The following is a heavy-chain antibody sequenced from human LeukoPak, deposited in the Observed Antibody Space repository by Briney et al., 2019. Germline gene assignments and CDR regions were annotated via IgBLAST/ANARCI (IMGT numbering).Heavy chain of an antibody. J-gene: IGHJ4*02. Sequence: GGSLRLSCVASGFTFSNYWMSWVRQAPGKGLEWVANIQQDGSEKYYVDSVKGRFTISRDNAKNSLYLQMNSLRAEDTAVYYCARDRGNYLMYFFDDWGQGTLVTVSS. D-gene: IGHD1-7*01. CDR2: IQQDGSEK. V-gene: IGHV3-7*01. CDR3: ARDRGNYLMYFFDD. CDR1: GFTFSNYW.